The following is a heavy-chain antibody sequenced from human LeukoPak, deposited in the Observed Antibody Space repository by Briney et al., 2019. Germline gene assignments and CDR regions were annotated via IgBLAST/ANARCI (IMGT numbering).Heavy chain of an antibody. J-gene: IGHJ5*02. CDR2: IIPIFGTA. CDR1: GGTFTSYA. CDR3: ARGLNYYDSSGYYGNWFDP. Sequence: SVKVSCKASGGTFTSYAISWVRQAPGQGLEWMGRIIPIFGTANYAQKFQGRVTITTDESTSTAYMELSSLRSEDTAVYYCARGLNYYDSSGYYGNWFDPWGQGTLVTVSS. V-gene: IGHV1-69*05. D-gene: IGHD3-22*01.